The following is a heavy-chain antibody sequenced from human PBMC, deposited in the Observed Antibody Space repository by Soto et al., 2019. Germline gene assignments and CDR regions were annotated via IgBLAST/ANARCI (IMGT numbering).Heavy chain of an antibody. CDR1: GGSLSSSSSY. V-gene: IGHV4-39*01. Sequence: QLQLQESGPGLVKPSETLSLTCTVSGGSLSSSSSYWGWIRQPPGKGLEWIGSMSYSGSTYHNPSLKSRVTLSVDTSPSRFSLKPTSVTAADPAVYYCARHRVPSVYDPIPGCFDSWGQGILVTASS. D-gene: IGHD5-12*01. CDR2: MSYSGST. J-gene: IGHJ4*02. CDR3: ARHRVPSVYDPIPGCFDS.